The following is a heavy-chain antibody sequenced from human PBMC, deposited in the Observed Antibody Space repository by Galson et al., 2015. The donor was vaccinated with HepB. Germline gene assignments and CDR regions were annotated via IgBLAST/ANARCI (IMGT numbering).Heavy chain of an antibody. Sequence: SVKVSCKASGYTFTSYAMHWVRQAPGQRLEWMGWINAGNGNTKYSQKFQGRVTITRDTSASTAYMELSSLRSEDTAVYYCARDLYYDFWGGDGAFDIWGQGTMVTVSS. D-gene: IGHD3-3*01. V-gene: IGHV1-3*01. CDR3: ARDLYYDFWGGDGAFDI. CDR1: GYTFTSYA. CDR2: INAGNGNT. J-gene: IGHJ3*02.